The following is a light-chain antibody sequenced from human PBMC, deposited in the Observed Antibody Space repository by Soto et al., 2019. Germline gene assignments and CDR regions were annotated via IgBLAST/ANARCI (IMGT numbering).Light chain of an antibody. V-gene: IGKV1-39*01. Sequence: IQMTQFPSSLSASVGDGVTITCRSGPTVIRYLNWYQQKPGRAPNLLIYAVSNLQSGVPSRFSGRGSGTEFTLTISDLQPEDFATYYCQQSYSTLFTFGPGTKVDIK. CDR3: QQSYSTLFT. J-gene: IGKJ3*01. CDR2: AVS. CDR1: PTVIRY.